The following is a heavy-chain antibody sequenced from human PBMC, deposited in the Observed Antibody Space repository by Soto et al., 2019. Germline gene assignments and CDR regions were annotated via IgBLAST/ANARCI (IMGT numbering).Heavy chain of an antibody. CDR1: GGTFSSYA. CDR3: ARDSPEYCSGGSCYWY. V-gene: IGHV1-69*13. Sequence: SVKVSCKASGGTFSSYAISWVRQAPGQGLEWMGGIIPIFGTANYAQKFQGRVTITADESTSTAYMELSSLRSEDTAVYYCARDSPEYCSGGSCYWYWGQGTLVTVSS. D-gene: IGHD2-15*01. J-gene: IGHJ4*02. CDR2: IIPIFGTA.